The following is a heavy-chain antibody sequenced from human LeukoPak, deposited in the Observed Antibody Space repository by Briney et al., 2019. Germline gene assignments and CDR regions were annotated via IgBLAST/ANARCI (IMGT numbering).Heavy chain of an antibody. V-gene: IGHV3-11*01. D-gene: IGHD2-2*01. J-gene: IGHJ4*02. CDR3: AKDILGVVVPAATFDY. CDR2: ISSSGSTM. Sequence: GGSLRLSCAASGFIFSDYYMSWIRQAPGKGLEWVSYISSSGSTMYYTDSVKGRFTISRDNAKDSLYLQMNSLRAEDTAIYYCAKDILGVVVPAATFDYWGQGTLVTVSS. CDR1: GFIFSDYY.